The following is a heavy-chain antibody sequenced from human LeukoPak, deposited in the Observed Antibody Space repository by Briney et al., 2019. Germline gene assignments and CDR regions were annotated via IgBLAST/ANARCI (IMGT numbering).Heavy chain of an antibody. V-gene: IGHV1-18*01. CDR2: ISAYNGNT. D-gene: IGHD2-2*01. CDR1: GYTFTSYG. CDR3: ARNGAHCSSTSCYLWS. J-gene: IGHJ5*02. Sequence: ASVKVSCKASGYTFTSYGISWVRQAPGQGLEWVGWISAYNGNTNYAQKLQGRVTMTTDTSTSTAYMELRSLRSDDTAVYYCARNGAHCSSTSCYLWSSGQGTLVTVSS.